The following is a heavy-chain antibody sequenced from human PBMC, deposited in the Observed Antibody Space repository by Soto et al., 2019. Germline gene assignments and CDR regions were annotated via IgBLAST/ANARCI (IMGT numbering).Heavy chain of an antibody. J-gene: IGHJ6*02. Sequence: QVQLQESGPGLVKPSETLSLTCTVSGGSISSYYWSWIRQPPGKGLEWIGYIYYSGSTNYNPSLKSRVTISVDTSKNQFSLKLSSVTAADTAVYYCARCGYPPRDYYYGMDVWGQGTTVTVSS. CDR2: IYYSGST. CDR1: GGSISSYY. D-gene: IGHD5-18*01. CDR3: ARCGYPPRDYYYGMDV. V-gene: IGHV4-59*01.